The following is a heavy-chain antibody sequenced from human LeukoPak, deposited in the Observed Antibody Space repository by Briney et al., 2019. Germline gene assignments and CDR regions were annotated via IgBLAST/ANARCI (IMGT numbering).Heavy chain of an antibody. V-gene: IGHV3-33*01. Sequence: GGSLRLSCAAAGFTFSSYGMHWVRQAPGKGLEWVAVIWYDGSNKYYADSVKGRFTISRDNSKNTLYLQMNSLRAEDTAVYYCARDPYYYDSSGYYDYWGQGTLVTVSS. D-gene: IGHD3-22*01. CDR1: GFTFSSYG. CDR3: ARDPYYYDSSGYYDY. CDR2: IWYDGSNK. J-gene: IGHJ4*02.